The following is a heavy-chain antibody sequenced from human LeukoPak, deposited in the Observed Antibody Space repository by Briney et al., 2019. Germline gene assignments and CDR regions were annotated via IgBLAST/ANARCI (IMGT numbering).Heavy chain of an antibody. CDR2: IHTGGDI. Sequence: GGSLRLSCAASGLSVSNNYMSWVRQAPGKGLEWVSTIHTGGDIYYADSVKGRLTVSRDNSRNTMYLQMNSLRAEDTAVYYCAKDRMITFGGVIGLFDYWGQGTLVTVSS. V-gene: IGHV3-53*01. CDR3: AKDRMITFGGVIGLFDY. CDR1: GLSVSNNY. D-gene: IGHD3-16*02. J-gene: IGHJ4*02.